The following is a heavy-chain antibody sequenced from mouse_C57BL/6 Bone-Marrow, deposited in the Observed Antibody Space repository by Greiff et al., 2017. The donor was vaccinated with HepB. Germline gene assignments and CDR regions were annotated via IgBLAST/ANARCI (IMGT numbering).Heavy chain of an antibody. CDR1: GYTFTSYW. D-gene: IGHD1-2*01. V-gene: IGHV1-64*01. CDR3: ARLETTAAAMDY. CDR2: IHPNSGST. Sequence: VQLQQPGAELVKPGASVKLSCKASGYTFTSYWMHWVKQRPGQGLEWIGMIHPNSGSTNYNEKFKSKATLTVDKSSSTAYMQLSSLTSEDSAVYYCARLETTAAAMDYWGQGTSVTVSS. J-gene: IGHJ4*01.